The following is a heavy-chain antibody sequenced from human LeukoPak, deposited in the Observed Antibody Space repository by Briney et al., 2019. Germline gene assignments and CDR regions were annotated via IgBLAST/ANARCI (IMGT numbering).Heavy chain of an antibody. Sequence: GGSLRLSCAASGFTVSSNYMSWVRQAPGKGLEWVSVIYSGGSTYYADSVKGRFTISRDNSKNTLYLQMNSLRAEGTAVYYCAKDLTPDGIWDVDYWGPGTLVTVS. CDR2: IYSGGST. J-gene: IGHJ4*02. D-gene: IGHD3-9*01. V-gene: IGHV3-66*01. CDR3: AKDLTPDGIWDVDY. CDR1: GFTVSSNY.